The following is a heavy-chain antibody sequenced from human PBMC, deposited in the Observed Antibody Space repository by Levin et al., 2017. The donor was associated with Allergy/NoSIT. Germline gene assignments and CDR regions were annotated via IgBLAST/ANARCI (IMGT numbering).Heavy chain of an antibody. CDR1: GFTVSSNY. V-gene: IGHV3-53*01. CDR2: IYSGGST. D-gene: IGHD4-17*01. Sequence: LSLTCAASGFTVSSNYMSWVRQAPGKGLEWVSVIYSGGSTYYADSVKGRFTISRDNSKNTLYLQMNSLRAEDTAVYYCARDHYGDYYFDYWGQGTLVTVSS. J-gene: IGHJ4*02. CDR3: ARDHYGDYYFDY.